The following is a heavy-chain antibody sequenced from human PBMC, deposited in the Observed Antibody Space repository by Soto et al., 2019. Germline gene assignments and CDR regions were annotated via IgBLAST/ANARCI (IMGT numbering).Heavy chain of an antibody. V-gene: IGHV3-7*03. CDR3: VKDHDEDFGYDLDYFNY. Sequence: GGSLRLSCAASGFTFSSYWMSWVRQAPGKGLEWVANIKQDGSDKYYVDSVKGRFTISRDNAKNSLYLEMNSLRPEDTARYFCVKDHDEDFGYDLDYFNYWGQGTLVTVSS. D-gene: IGHD5-12*01. CDR1: GFTFSSYW. CDR2: IKQDGSDK. J-gene: IGHJ4*02.